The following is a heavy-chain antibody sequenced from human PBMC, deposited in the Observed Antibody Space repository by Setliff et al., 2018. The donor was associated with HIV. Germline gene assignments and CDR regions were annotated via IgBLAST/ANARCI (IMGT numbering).Heavy chain of an antibody. D-gene: IGHD3-22*01. CDR1: GASISNSNSY. CDR2: IYDSGST. J-gene: IGHJ6*03. V-gene: IGHV4-39*07. CDR3: ARTYYYDKSGEGYMDV. Sequence: SETLSLTCSVYGASISNSNSYWGWIRQPPGKRLEWLGSIYDSGSTSYNPSLSSRLTISVDTSKNQVSLRLRSVTAADTAVYYCARTYYYDKSGEGYMDVWGKRTTVTVS.